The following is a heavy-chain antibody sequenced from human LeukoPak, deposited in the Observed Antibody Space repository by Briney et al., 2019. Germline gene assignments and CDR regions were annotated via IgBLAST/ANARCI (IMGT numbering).Heavy chain of an antibody. V-gene: IGHV3-53*01. Sequence: GGSLRLSCAASGFTVSDHYMSWVRQAPGQGLESVSLIYSGGTALYADSVKGRFTISRDNSKNTLYLQMNSLRAEDTAVYYCARDRHQGAFDMWGQGTMVIVSS. CDR3: ARDRHQGAFDM. CDR1: GFTVSDHY. D-gene: IGHD2-2*01. CDR2: IYSGGTA. J-gene: IGHJ3*02.